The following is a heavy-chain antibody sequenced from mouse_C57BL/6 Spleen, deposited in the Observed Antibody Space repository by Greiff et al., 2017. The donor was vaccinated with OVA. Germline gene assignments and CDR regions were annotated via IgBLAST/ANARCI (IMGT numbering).Heavy chain of an antibody. CDR3: ARPLGSSGFSWFAY. D-gene: IGHD3-2*02. CDR2: IDPSDSYT. CDR1: GYTFTSYW. Sequence: VQLQQPGAELVMPGASVKLSCKASGYTFTSYWMHWVKQRPGQGLEWIGEIDPSDSYTNYNQKFKGKSTLTVDKSSSTAYMQLSSLTSEDSAVYYCARPLGSSGFSWFAYWGQGTLVTVSA. V-gene: IGHV1-69*01. J-gene: IGHJ3*01.